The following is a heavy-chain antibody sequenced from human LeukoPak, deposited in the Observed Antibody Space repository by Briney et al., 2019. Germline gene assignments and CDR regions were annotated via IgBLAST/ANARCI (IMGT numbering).Heavy chain of an antibody. Sequence: ASLKVSCMASGYSFTNYGITWVRQAPGQGPEWMGWISSYNGYTKYAQKFQGRVTMTTDRFTNTAYVELRSLRSEDTAVYYCARERGSGSYEGLEAFDIWGQGTMVTVSS. CDR3: ARERGSGSYEGLEAFDI. D-gene: IGHD1-26*01. CDR1: GYSFTNYG. CDR2: ISSYNGYT. J-gene: IGHJ3*02. V-gene: IGHV1-18*01.